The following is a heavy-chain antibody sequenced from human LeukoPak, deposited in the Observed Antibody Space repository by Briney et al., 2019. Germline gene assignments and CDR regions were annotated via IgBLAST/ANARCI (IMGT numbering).Heavy chain of an antibody. CDR1: GFTFSSYN. D-gene: IGHD3-22*01. CDR3: ARQQYYDYSGYYARALDY. V-gene: IGHV3-21*01. CDR2: ISSSSTYI. J-gene: IGHJ4*02. Sequence: PGGSLSLSCPGSGFTFSSYNMNWVRQARGRGLEWVSSISSSSTYINYADSVKGRFTISRDNAKDSLYLQMNSLRVEDTAVYYCARQQYYDYSGYYARALDYWGQGTLVTVSS.